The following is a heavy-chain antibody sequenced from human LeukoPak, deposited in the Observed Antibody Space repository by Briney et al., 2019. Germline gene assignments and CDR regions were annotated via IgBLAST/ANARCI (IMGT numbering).Heavy chain of an antibody. Sequence: SETLSLTCTVSGASISSDYWSWIRQPPGKGLEWIGYIYYTGHTHYNPSLKSRVTMSMDTSENQFSLKLSSVTAADTAVYYCARHPFASPFDYWGQGTLVPVSS. CDR1: GASISSDY. V-gene: IGHV4-59*08. D-gene: IGHD6-6*01. CDR2: IYYTGHT. J-gene: IGHJ4*02. CDR3: ARHPFASPFDY.